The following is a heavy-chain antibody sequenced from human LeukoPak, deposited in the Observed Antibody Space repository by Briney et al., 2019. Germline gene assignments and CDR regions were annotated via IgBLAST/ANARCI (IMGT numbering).Heavy chain of an antibody. D-gene: IGHD6-13*01. CDR2: ISAYNGNT. CDR3: ARDVTIAAAGGAYDY. CDR1: GYTLTSYG. V-gene: IGHV1-18*01. J-gene: IGHJ4*02. Sequence: ASVKVSCKASGYTLTSYGISWVRQAPGQGLEWTGSISAYNGNTNYAQKLQGRVTMTTDTSTSTAYMELRSLRSDDTAVYYCARDVTIAAAGGAYDYWGQGTLVTVSS.